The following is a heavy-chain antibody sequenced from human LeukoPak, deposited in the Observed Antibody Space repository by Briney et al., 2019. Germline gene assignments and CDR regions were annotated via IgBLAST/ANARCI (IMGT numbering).Heavy chain of an antibody. CDR2: ISWNSGSI. CDR3: AKGRDKYQLLSKNWFDP. V-gene: IGHV3-9*01. Sequence: GGSLRLSCAASGFTFDDYAMHWVRQAPGKGLEWVSGISWNSGSIGYADSVKGRFTISGDNAKNSLYLQMNSLRAEDTALYYCAKGRDKYQLLSKNWFDPWGQGTLVTVSS. CDR1: GFTFDDYA. J-gene: IGHJ5*02. D-gene: IGHD2-2*01.